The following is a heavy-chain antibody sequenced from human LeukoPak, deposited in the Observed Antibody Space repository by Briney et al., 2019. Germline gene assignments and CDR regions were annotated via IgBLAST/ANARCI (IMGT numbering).Heavy chain of an antibody. Sequence: TSETLSLTCTVSGGSISSYYWSWIRQPAGKGLEWIGRIYITGSTNYNPSLKSRVTISVDTSKNQFSLKLSSVTAADTAVYYCARHSKYYYDSSGSYVGYFQHWGQGTLVTVSS. J-gene: IGHJ1*01. V-gene: IGHV4-4*07. CDR1: GGSISSYY. CDR3: ARHSKYYYDSSGSYVGYFQH. D-gene: IGHD3-22*01. CDR2: IYITGST.